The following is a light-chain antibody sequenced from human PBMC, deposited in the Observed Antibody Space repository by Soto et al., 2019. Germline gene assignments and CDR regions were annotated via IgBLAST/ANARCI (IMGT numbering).Light chain of an antibody. V-gene: IGKV1-33*01. Sequence: DIQMTQSPSSLSASVGDRVTLTCQASQDIKNYLNWYQQKSGKAPKLLIYDASDLETGVPSRFSGSGSGTDFTFTINSLQPEDIATYYCQQYDNLPLTFGGGTKVDIK. CDR3: QQYDNLPLT. J-gene: IGKJ4*01. CDR1: QDIKNY. CDR2: DAS.